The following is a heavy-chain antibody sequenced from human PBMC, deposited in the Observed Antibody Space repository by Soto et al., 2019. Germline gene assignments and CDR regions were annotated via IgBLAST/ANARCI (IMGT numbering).Heavy chain of an antibody. V-gene: IGHV1-2*02. J-gene: IGHJ6*02. CDR1: GYTFTGYY. D-gene: IGHD1-26*01. CDR2: INPNSGDT. Sequence: ASVKVSCKASGYTFTGYYVHWVRQAPGQGLEWMGWINPNSGDTYLAQRFQGRVTMNRDTSIGTAYMELRGLTSDDTTEYYCAKGGAIVAAGTRVYLYNAMDVWGQGTTVTVSS. CDR3: AKGGAIVAAGTRVYLYNAMDV.